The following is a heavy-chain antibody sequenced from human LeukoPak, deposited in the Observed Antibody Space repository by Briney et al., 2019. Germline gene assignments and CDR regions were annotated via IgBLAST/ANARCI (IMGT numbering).Heavy chain of an antibody. CDR2: IYYSGST. Sequence: SETLSLTCTVSGGSISSYYWSWIRQPPGKGLEWIGYIYYSGSTNYNPSLKSRVTISVDTSKNQFSLKLSSVTAADTAVYYCARHPVSGWQNRVFDYWGQGTLVTVSS. D-gene: IGHD6-25*01. V-gene: IGHV4-59*08. CDR1: GGSISSYY. CDR3: ARHPVSGWQNRVFDY. J-gene: IGHJ4*02.